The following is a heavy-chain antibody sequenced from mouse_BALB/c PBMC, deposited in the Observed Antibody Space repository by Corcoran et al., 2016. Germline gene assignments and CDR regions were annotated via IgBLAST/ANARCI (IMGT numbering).Heavy chain of an antibody. J-gene: IGHJ2*01. Sequence: QIQLVQSGPELKKPGETVKISCRASGYTFTKYGMNWMKQSPGKGLKWMGWISSYTGEPTYADDFKGRFALSLETSASTAFLQINNLKNEDTATYFCARDGHYGVYFDYWGQGTTLTVSS. V-gene: IGHV9-3-1*01. CDR1: GYTFTKYG. CDR3: ARDGHYGVYFDY. CDR2: ISSYTGEP. D-gene: IGHD2-3*01.